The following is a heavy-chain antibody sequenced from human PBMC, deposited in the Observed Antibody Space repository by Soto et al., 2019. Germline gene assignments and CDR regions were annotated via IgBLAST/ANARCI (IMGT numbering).Heavy chain of an antibody. Sequence: QVQLVQSGAEVKKPGASVKVSCKASGYTFTSYAMHWVRQAPGQRLEWMGWINAGNGNTKYSQKFQGRVTITRDTSASTAYMELSSLRSEDTAVYYCARVALRYFDWLSTFDYWGKGTLVTVSS. D-gene: IGHD3-9*01. V-gene: IGHV1-3*01. CDR3: ARVALRYFDWLSTFDY. CDR2: INAGNGNT. J-gene: IGHJ4*02. CDR1: GYTFTSYA.